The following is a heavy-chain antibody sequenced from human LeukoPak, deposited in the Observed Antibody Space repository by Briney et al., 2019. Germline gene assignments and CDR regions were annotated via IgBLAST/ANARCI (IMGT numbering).Heavy chain of an antibody. J-gene: IGHJ4*02. V-gene: IGHV5-51*01. CDR3: VGVQNGRHFDY. D-gene: IGHD1-1*01. CDR1: GYSFTSYW. Sequence: GESLKISCKGSGYSFTSYWIGWVRQMPGKGLEWMGIIYPGDSDTRYSPSLQGQITISADKSISTAYLQWSSLKASDTATYYCVGVQNGRHFDYSGQGALVTVSS. CDR2: IYPGDSDT.